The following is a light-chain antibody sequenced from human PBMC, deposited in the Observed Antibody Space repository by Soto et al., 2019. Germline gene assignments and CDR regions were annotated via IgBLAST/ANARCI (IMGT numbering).Light chain of an antibody. J-gene: IGKJ1*01. V-gene: IGKV1-5*01. CDR3: YQYNSYTWT. Sequence: IQMTQSPSTLSASVGDRVTITCRASQSVSDWLAWYQQKPGNPPKLLIYDTSRLESTVPSRFSAGGSVTEFTLTVSGLQPDDFATYYCYQYNSYTWTFGQGTKVEIK. CDR2: DTS. CDR1: QSVSDW.